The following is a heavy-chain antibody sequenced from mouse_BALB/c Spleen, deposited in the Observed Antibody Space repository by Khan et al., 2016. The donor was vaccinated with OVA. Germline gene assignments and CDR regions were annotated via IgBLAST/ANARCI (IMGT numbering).Heavy chain of an antibody. V-gene: IGHV5-6-5*01. CDR2: ISSGGST. D-gene: IGHD2-14*01. J-gene: IGHJ2*01. CDR3: AGEAYRYGEYYFDY. Sequence: EVQLVESGGDSVKPGGSLKLSCAVSGFTFSTYAMSWVRQTPEKRLEWVASISSGGSTNYPDRVMGRFTISRNNARNIVYLQMTSLRSEDMAKYYCAGEAYRYGEYYFDYWGQGTTLTVSS. CDR1: GFTFSTYA.